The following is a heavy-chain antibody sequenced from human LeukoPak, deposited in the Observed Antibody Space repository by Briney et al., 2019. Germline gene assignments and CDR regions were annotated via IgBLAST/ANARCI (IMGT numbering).Heavy chain of an antibody. V-gene: IGHV3-11*01. CDR3: ARLGSSSDFDS. D-gene: IGHD6-6*01. J-gene: IGHJ4*02. Sequence: GGSLRLSCAASGFTFSDYYMSWVRQAPGKGLEWVSYIGSGGSPIYYADSVKGRFTISRDNAKNSLYLQMNSLRAEDTAVYYCARLGSSSDFDSWGQGTLVTVSS. CDR1: GFTFSDYY. CDR2: IGSGGSPI.